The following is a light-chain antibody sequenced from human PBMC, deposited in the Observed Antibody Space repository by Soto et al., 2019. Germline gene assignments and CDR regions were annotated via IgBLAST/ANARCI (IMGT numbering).Light chain of an antibody. CDR3: SSWDDNLDAVV. CDR1: SSNIGGNT. J-gene: IGLJ1*01. V-gene: IGLV1-44*01. Sequence: QSVLTQPPSASGTPGQRVTISCSGSSSNIGGNTVNWYQQLPGTAPKLLIYTNDQRPSGVPDRFSGSRSGTSASLAISGLQFEDEADYHCSSWDDNLDAVVFGAGTKLTVL. CDR2: TND.